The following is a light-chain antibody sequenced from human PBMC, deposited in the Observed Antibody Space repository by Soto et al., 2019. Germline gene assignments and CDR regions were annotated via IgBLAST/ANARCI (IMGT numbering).Light chain of an antibody. Sequence: QSVLTQPPSASGTPGQRVTISCSGSSSNIGSNYVYWYQQLPGTAPKLLIYRNNQRPSGVPDRFSGSKSGTSASLAIIGLRSEDEADYYCAAWDDSLRGWVFGGGTKLTVL. V-gene: IGLV1-47*01. J-gene: IGLJ3*02. CDR3: AAWDDSLRGWV. CDR1: SSNIGSNY. CDR2: RNN.